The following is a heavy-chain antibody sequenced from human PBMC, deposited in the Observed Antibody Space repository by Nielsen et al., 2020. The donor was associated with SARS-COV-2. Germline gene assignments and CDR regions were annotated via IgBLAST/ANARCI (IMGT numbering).Heavy chain of an antibody. CDR1: GFTFSNSA. CDR3: AKDFHGSVADFFGN. D-gene: IGHD2-2*03. Sequence: GGSLRLSCTASGFTFSNSAMSWVRQTSGKGLEWVSSICGSGDRTDYAASVKGRVIISRDNSKNTLHLQMNSLRAEDTALYFCAKDFHGSVADFFGNWGQGTLVTVSS. J-gene: IGHJ4*02. V-gene: IGHV3-23*01. CDR2: ICGSGDRT.